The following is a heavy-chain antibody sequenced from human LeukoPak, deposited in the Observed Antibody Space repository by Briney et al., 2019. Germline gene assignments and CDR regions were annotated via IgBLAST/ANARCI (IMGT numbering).Heavy chain of an antibody. CDR1: GGSISSYY. Sequence: SETLSLTCTVSGGSISSYYWSWIRQPPGKGLEWIGYIYYSGSTNYNPSLKSRVTISVDTSKNQFSLKPSSVTAADTAVYYCARDQGYSSSWCDAFDIWGQGTMVTVSS. V-gene: IGHV4-59*01. CDR3: ARDQGYSSSWCDAFDI. D-gene: IGHD6-6*01. J-gene: IGHJ3*02. CDR2: IYYSGST.